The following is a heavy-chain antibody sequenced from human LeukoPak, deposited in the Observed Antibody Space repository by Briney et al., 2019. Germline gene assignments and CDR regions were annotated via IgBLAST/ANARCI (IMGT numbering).Heavy chain of an antibody. Sequence: KPSQTLSRNCTVSGGSISSGSYYWSWIRQPDGKGLEWIGRSYIRGSTDYNPSLKSRVTISVDTSKNQFSLKLNSVTAADTAVYYCARIGYGSGSPTNLWGQGTLVTVSS. J-gene: IGHJ5*02. CDR1: GGSISSGSYY. D-gene: IGHD3-10*01. CDR3: ARIGYGSGSPTNL. CDR2: SYIRGST. V-gene: IGHV4-61*02.